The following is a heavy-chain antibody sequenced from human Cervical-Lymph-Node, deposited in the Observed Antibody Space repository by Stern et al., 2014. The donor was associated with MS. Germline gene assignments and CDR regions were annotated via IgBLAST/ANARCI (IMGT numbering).Heavy chain of an antibody. V-gene: IGHV2-5*02. Sequence: QVTLRESGPTLVKPTQTLTLTCTFSGFSFTSSRMGVGWIRQPPGKALEWLALIYWDDDTRYSPSLKTRLTISKHNSQTQAVLKLANRAPEDTGTYYCARTDYSLLSGYSHFDYCGQGAPVTVSS. CDR1: GFSFTSSRMG. CDR2: IYWDDDT. D-gene: IGHD3-3*01. J-gene: IGHJ4*02. CDR3: ARTDYSLLSGYSHFDY.